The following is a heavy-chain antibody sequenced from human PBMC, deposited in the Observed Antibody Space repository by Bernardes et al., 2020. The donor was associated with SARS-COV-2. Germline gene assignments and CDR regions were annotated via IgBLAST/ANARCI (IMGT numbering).Heavy chain of an antibody. CDR3: AREPGLRGDRGGNWFDP. CDR2: IKQDGSEK. Sequence: GGSLRLSCAASGFTFSSYWMSWVRQAPGKGLEWVANIKQDGSEKYYVDSVKGRFTISRDNAKNSLYLQMNSLRAEDTAVYYCAREPGLRGDRGGNWFDPWGQGTLVTVSS. CDR1: GFTFSSYW. J-gene: IGHJ5*02. D-gene: IGHD3-16*01. V-gene: IGHV3-7*01.